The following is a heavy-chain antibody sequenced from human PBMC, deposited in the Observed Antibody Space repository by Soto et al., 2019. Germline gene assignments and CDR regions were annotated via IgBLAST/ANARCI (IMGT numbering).Heavy chain of an antibody. J-gene: IGHJ3*01. CDR1: GFTYNSSW. V-gene: IGHV3-7*03. CDR2: IDQDGGER. Sequence: GGSLRLSCAASGFTYNSSWMTWVRQAPGKGLEWVANIDQDGGEREYVDSVKGRFTISRDNAKNSLYLQMDSLRAEDTAVYYCTRDPYDSGDRSYGAFDFWGQGTMVTVSS. D-gene: IGHD3-22*01. CDR3: TRDPYDSGDRSYGAFDF.